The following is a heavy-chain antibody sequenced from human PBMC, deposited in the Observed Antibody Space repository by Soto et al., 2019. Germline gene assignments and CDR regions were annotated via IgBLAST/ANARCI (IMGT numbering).Heavy chain of an antibody. CDR1: GFTFSSYA. Sequence: EVQLLESGGGLVQPGGSLRLSCAASGFTFSSYALSWVRQAPGKGLEWVSAISANGQGIYYADSVRGRFTISRDNSKNTIFLHMDSLRAEYTAVYYCAKDRNYPRDYFHYWGQGTLVTVSS. J-gene: IGHJ4*02. CDR2: ISANGQGI. CDR3: AKDRNYPRDYFHY. V-gene: IGHV3-23*01. D-gene: IGHD1-7*01.